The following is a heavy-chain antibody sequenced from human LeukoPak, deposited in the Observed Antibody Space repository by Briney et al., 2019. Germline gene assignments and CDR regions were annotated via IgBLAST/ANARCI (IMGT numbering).Heavy chain of an antibody. V-gene: IGHV3-23*01. CDR1: GFTFSSYA. CDR3: AKAMYNRGPLDY. J-gene: IGHJ4*02. Sequence: PGGSLTLSCAASGFTFSSYAMSWVRQAPGKGLEWVSSLGGSGATTHYADSVKGRFTISRDNSKNTVYLQMYNLGAEDAAIYYCAKAMYNRGPLDYWGQGTLVTVSS. D-gene: IGHD7-27*01. CDR2: LGGSGATT.